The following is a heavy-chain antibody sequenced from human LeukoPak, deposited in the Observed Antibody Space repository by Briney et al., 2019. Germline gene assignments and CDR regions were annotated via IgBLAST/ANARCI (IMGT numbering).Heavy chain of an antibody. Sequence: PGGSLRLSCAASGFTFSSYAMSWVRQAPGKGLEWVSAISGSGGSTYYADSVKGRFTISRDNSKNTLYLQMNSLRAEDTAVYYCAKRKYCTNGVCYGLGYWGQGTLVTVSS. V-gene: IGHV3-23*01. CDR2: ISGSGGST. CDR1: GFTFSSYA. CDR3: AKRKYCTNGVCYGLGY. D-gene: IGHD2-8*01. J-gene: IGHJ4*02.